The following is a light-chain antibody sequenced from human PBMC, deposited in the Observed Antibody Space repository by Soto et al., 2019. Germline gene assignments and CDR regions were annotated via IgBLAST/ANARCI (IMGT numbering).Light chain of an antibody. CDR1: SSDVGGYNY. V-gene: IGLV2-14*01. CDR2: EVS. J-gene: IGLJ1*01. Sequence: QSVLTQPASVSGSPGQSITISCTGISSDVGGYNYVSWYQQHPGKAPKLMIYEVSNRPPGVSNRFSGSKSGNTASLTISGLQAEDEADYYCSSYTNSSTRYVFGTGTKVTVL. CDR3: SSYTNSSTRYV.